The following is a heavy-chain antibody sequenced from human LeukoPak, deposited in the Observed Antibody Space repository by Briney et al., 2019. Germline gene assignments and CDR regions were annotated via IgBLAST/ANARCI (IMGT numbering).Heavy chain of an antibody. CDR2: VSGSAGTT. Sequence: GGSLSLSCAASGFTFSSYAMSWVRQTPGKGLEWVSTVSGSAGTTYYADSVKGRFTISRDNSKNTLHLQMNSLRAEDTAVYYCAKDLSTWLSPSPTDYWGQGTLVTVSS. CDR3: AKDLSTWLSPSPTDY. CDR1: GFTFSSYA. V-gene: IGHV3-23*01. D-gene: IGHD3-9*01. J-gene: IGHJ4*02.